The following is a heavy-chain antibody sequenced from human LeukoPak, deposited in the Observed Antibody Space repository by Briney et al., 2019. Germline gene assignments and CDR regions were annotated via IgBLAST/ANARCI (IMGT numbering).Heavy chain of an antibody. V-gene: IGHV4-4*02. J-gene: IGHJ6*04. D-gene: IGHD3-10*01. CDR3: ARLIDYYGSGSSLPDV. CDR2: IYYSGDT. CDR1: GGSISTSNW. Sequence: SETLSLTCVVSGGSISTSNWWTWVRQPPGKGLEWIGEIYYSGDTHYNTSLKSRVTISVDTSKNQFSLKLSSVTAADTAVYYCARLIDYYGSGSSLPDVWGKGTTVTVSS.